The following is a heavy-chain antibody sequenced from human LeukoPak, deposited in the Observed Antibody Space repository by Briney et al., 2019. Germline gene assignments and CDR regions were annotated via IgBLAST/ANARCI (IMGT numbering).Heavy chain of an antibody. CDR1: GFTFGDHA. CDR3: TRGQKHVWIKKGMDV. CDR2: IRSKAYRGTT. V-gene: IGHV3-49*04. D-gene: IGHD5-12*01. J-gene: IGHJ6*02. Sequence: GGSLRLSCRGSGFTFGDHAMSWVRQAPGKGLEWVGFIRSKAYRGTTEYAPSVKGRFTISRDDSISIAYLQINSLITEDTAFYFCTRGQKHVWIKKGMDVWGQGTPVPVSS.